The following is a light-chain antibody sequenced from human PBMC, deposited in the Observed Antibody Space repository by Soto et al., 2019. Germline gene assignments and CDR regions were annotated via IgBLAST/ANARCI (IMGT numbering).Light chain of an antibody. J-gene: IGKJ4*01. CDR1: QNVRTN. Sequence: EIMMTQSPATLSVSLGERATLFCRASQNVRTNLAWYQQKPGQAPRLLIHGASSRATGIPDRFSGSGFGTEFTLTINSLQSEDSAVYYCQRYNNWPLTFGGGTKVESK. CDR2: GAS. CDR3: QRYNNWPLT. V-gene: IGKV3D-15*01.